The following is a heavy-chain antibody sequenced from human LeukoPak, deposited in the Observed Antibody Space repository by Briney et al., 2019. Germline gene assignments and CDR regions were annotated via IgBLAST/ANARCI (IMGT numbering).Heavy chain of an antibody. CDR1: GCTFSSYA. Sequence: GGSLRLSCAASGCTFSSYAMSWVRQAPGKGLEWVSAISGSGGSTYYADSVKGRFTISRDNSENTLCLHMNSLRAEDTAVYYCARDPGSYLDYWGQGNLVTVSS. V-gene: IGHV3-23*01. CDR2: ISGSGGST. D-gene: IGHD1-26*01. J-gene: IGHJ4*02. CDR3: ARDPGSYLDY.